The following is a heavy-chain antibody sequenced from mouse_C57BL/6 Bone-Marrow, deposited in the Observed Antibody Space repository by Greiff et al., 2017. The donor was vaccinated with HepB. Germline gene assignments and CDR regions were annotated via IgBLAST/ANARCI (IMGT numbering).Heavy chain of an antibody. D-gene: IGHD2-2*01. J-gene: IGHJ4*01. CDR3: ARRGMVTTGDYAMDY. CDR2: IDPSDSYT. CDR1: GYTFTSYW. V-gene: IGHV1-69*01. Sequence: QVQLKQPGAELVMPGASVKLSCKASGYTFTSYWMHWVKQRPGQGLEWIGEIDPSDSYTNYNQKFKGKSTLTVDKSSSTAYMQLSSLTSEDSAVYYCARRGMVTTGDYAMDYWGQGTSVTVSS.